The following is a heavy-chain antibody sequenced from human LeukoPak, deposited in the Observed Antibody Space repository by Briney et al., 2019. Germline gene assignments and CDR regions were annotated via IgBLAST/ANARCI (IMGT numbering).Heavy chain of an antibody. CDR2: IYPGDSNI. CDR3: ARNVILSGIIAHFDY. J-gene: IGHJ4*02. D-gene: IGHD3-9*01. CDR1: GYSFTNYW. Sequence: GESLKISCQGSGYSFTNYWIGWVRQMPGKGLEWMGIIYPGDSNIRYSPSFQGQVTISADKSINTAYLQWSSLKASDTAIYYCARNVILSGIIAHFDYWGQGTLVTVSS. V-gene: IGHV5-51*01.